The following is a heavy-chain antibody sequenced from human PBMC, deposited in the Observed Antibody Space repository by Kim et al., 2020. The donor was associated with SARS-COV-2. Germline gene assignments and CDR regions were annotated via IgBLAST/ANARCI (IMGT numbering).Heavy chain of an antibody. CDR3: ARGASYKAYDY. Sequence: SETLSLTCSVSGYPISSGGYYWSWVRQSPGKGLEWIGHIYNSGATSYNPSLESRVSISPDTSKNQVSLRLGSVTAADAAVYYCARGASYKAYDYWGQGTLVSVSS. CDR2: IYNSGAT. J-gene: IGHJ4*02. CDR1: GYPISSGGYY. V-gene: IGHV4-31*03. D-gene: IGHD1-1*01.